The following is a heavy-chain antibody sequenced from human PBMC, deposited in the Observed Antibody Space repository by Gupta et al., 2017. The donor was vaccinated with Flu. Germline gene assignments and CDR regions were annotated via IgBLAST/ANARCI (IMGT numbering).Heavy chain of an antibody. CDR1: GFTFSSYE. D-gene: IGHD6-13*01. CDR3: ARVRLEDSSSWYGGQYYFDY. J-gene: IGHJ4*02. CDR2: ISSSGSTI. Sequence: EVQLVESGGGLVQPGGSLRLSCAASGFTFSSYEMNWVRQAPGKGLEWVSYISSSGSTIYYADSVKGRFTISRDNAKNSLYLQMNSLRAEDTAVYYCARVRLEDSSSWYGGQYYFDYWGQGTLVTVSS. V-gene: IGHV3-48*03.